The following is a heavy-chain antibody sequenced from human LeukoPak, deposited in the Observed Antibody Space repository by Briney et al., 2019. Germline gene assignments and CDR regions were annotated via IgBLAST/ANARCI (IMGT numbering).Heavy chain of an antibody. CDR1: GFTFYDYA. CDR3: AKAMYYYDSSGYSFDY. Sequence: GGSLRLSCSASGFTFYDYAKHWGRQDPGKGLEWVSLLSGGGGSTYYADSVKGRFTISRDNSKNSLYLQMNSLRTEDTALYYCAKAMYYYDSSGYSFDYWGQGTLVTVSS. D-gene: IGHD3-22*01. J-gene: IGHJ4*02. CDR2: LSGGGGST. V-gene: IGHV3-43*02.